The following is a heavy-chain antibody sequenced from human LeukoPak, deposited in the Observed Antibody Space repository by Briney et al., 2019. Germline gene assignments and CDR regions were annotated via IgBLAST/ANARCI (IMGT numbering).Heavy chain of an antibody. D-gene: IGHD3-10*01. Sequence: ASVKVSCKASGYTFTSYAMNWVRQAPGQGLEWMGWINTNTGNPTYAQGFTGRFVFSLDTSVSTAYLQISSLKAEDTAVYYCARGSPSITMVQGVIIPVWFDPWGQGTLVTVSS. CDR2: INTNTGNP. CDR1: GYTFTSYA. J-gene: IGHJ5*02. V-gene: IGHV7-4-1*02. CDR3: ARGSPSITMVQGVIIPVWFDP.